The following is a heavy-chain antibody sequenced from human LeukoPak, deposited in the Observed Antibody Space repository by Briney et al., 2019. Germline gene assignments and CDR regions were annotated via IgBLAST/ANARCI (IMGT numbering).Heavy chain of an antibody. CDR3: AREAGTSFESQDDAFDI. J-gene: IGHJ3*02. V-gene: IGHV3-23*01. CDR1: GFTFSSYA. CDR2: ISGSGGST. Sequence: PGGSLRLSCAASGFTFSSYAMSWVRQAPGKGLEWVSAISGSGGSTYYADSVKGRFTISRDNSKNTLYLQMNSLRAEDTAVYYCAREAGTSFESQDDAFDIWGQGTMVTVSS. D-gene: IGHD1-7*01.